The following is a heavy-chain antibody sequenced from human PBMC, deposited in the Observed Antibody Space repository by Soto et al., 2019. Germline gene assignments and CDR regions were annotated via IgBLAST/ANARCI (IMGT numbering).Heavy chain of an antibody. CDR3: ARGLRGSYGY. CDR2: IYYSGST. Sequence: SETLSLTCTVSGGSISSYYWSWIRQPPGKGLEWIGYIYYSGSTSYNPSLKSRVTISVDTSKNQFSLKLSSVTAADTAVYYCARGLRGSYGYWGQATLVTVSS. D-gene: IGHD1-26*01. CDR1: GGSISSYY. V-gene: IGHV4-59*01. J-gene: IGHJ4*02.